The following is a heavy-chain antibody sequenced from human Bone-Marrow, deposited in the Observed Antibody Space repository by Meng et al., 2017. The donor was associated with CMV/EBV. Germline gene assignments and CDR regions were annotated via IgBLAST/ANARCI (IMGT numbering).Heavy chain of an antibody. V-gene: IGHV3-74*01. J-gene: IGHJ4*02. Sequence: LSCAASGFTVNRYWRHWVRQAPGKGLVWVSRINEDGSSTTYADSVKGRFTISRDNAKNTVYLQMNSLRAEDTAVYYCVRDWYSNYDYWGQGTLVTVSS. CDR2: INEDGSST. CDR3: VRDWYSNYDY. D-gene: IGHD6-13*01. CDR1: GFTVNRYW.